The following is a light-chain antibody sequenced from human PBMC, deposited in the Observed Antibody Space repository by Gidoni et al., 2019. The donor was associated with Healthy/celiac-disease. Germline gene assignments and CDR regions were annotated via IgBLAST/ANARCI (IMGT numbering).Light chain of an antibody. J-gene: IGKJ1*01. CDR1: QSSSSY. CDR3: QQSYSTPP. CDR2: AAS. V-gene: IGKV1-39*01. Sequence: DIQMTQSPSSLSASVGDRVTITCRASQSSSSYLNWYQQKPGKAPKLLIYAASSLQSGVPSRFSGSGSGTDFTLTISSLQPEDFATFYCQQSYSTPPFGQGTKVEIK.